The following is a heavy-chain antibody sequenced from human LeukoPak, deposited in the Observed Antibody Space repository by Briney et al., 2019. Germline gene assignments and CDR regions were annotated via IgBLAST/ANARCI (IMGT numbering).Heavy chain of an antibody. D-gene: IGHD6-19*01. CDR1: GGSISSSSYY. V-gene: IGHV4-39*01. CDR2: IYYSGST. CDR3: ANRGGGYSSGWSYYFDY. Sequence: SETLSLTCTVSGGSISSSSYYWGWIRQPPGKGLEWIGSIYYSGSTYYNPSLKSRVTISVDTSKNQFSLKLSSVTAADTAVYYCANRGGGYSSGWSYYFDYWGQGTLVTVSS. J-gene: IGHJ4*02.